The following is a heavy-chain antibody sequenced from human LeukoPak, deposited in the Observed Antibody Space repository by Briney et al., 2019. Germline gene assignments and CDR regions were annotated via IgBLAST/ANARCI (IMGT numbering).Heavy chain of an antibody. Sequence: SETPSLTCTVSGGSISSYYWSWIRQPPGKGLEWIGEIFHSGTTRYKASLESRVTMLLDKSKNQFSLRLNSVTAADTAVYFCARLRLSGGSFSVGWFDPWGQGIQVTVSS. J-gene: IGHJ5*02. D-gene: IGHD1-26*01. CDR2: IFHSGTT. CDR1: GGSISSYY. CDR3: ARLRLSGGSFSVGWFDP. V-gene: IGHV4-59*12.